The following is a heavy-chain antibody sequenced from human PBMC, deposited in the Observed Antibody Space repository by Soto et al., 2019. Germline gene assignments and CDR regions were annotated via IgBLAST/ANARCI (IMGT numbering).Heavy chain of an antibody. V-gene: IGHV3-30-3*01. Sequence: QVQLVESGGGVVQPGRSLRLSCAASGFTFSSYAMHWVRQAPGKGLEWVAVISYDGSNKYYADSVKGRFTISRDNSKNTLYLQMTSLRAEDTAVYYCARDLYYDSSGTLDYWGQGTLVTVSS. CDR1: GFTFSSYA. J-gene: IGHJ4*02. D-gene: IGHD3-22*01. CDR2: ISYDGSNK. CDR3: ARDLYYDSSGTLDY.